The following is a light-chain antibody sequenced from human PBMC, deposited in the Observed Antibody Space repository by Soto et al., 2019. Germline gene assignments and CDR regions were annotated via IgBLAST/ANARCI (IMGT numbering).Light chain of an antibody. Sequence: EFVLTQSPGTLSLSPGERATLSCRASQSFSNNYLAWYQQKPGQAPRLLIYGASNRATGIPDRFSGSGSGTDFTLTISRLEPEDFEVYYCQQYGSSGTFGQGTKVDIK. CDR3: QQYGSSGT. CDR2: GAS. V-gene: IGKV3-20*01. J-gene: IGKJ1*01. CDR1: QSFSNNY.